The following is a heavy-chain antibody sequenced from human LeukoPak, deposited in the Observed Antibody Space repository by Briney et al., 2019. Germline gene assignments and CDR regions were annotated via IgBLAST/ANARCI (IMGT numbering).Heavy chain of an antibody. CDR1: GGSISSSSYY. J-gene: IGHJ4*02. Sequence: PSETLSLTCTVSGGSISSSSYYWGWIRQPPGKGLEWIGSIYYSGSTYYNPSLKSRVTISVDTSKNQFSLRLSSVTAADTAVYYCARDAGAEAGNPSDYWGQGTLVTVSS. V-gene: IGHV4-39*07. D-gene: IGHD6-13*01. CDR3: ARDAGAEAGNPSDY. CDR2: IYYSGST.